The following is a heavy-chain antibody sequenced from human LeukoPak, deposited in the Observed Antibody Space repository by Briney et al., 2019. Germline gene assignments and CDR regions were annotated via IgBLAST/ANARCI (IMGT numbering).Heavy chain of an antibody. Sequence: GRSLRLSCTASGFTFGDYAVVWFRQAPGKGLEWLGFIRTKAYHGETTEYATSAKGRFTISRDNSKNIAYLQMSSLKTEDTAVYYCTRDRQIQTGFDYWGQGTLVTVSS. CDR3: TRDRQIQTGFDY. J-gene: IGHJ4*02. CDR1: GFTFGDYA. D-gene: IGHD1-14*01. CDR2: IRTKAYHGETT. V-gene: IGHV3-49*03.